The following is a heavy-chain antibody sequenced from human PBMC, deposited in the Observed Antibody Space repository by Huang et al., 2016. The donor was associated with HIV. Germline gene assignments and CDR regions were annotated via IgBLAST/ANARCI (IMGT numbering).Heavy chain of an antibody. D-gene: IGHD2-8*01. CDR3: ARGAMYAFFYYDYYYMDV. CDR1: GYTFTNHN. J-gene: IGHJ6*03. Sequence: QVQLVQSGAEVKKPGASVKVSCKASGYTFTNHNINWVRQGTGQGVEWMGRMNPSSGNTGYAQKFQGRVTITRNTSINTAYMELSGLRSEDTAVYYCARGAMYAFFYYDYYYMDVWGTGTTVIVSS. CDR2: MNPSSGNT. V-gene: IGHV1-8*03.